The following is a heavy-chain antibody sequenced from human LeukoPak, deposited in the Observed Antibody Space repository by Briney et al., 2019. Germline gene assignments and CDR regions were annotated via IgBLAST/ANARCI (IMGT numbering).Heavy chain of an antibody. CDR3: ASLLRGYYDILTGYYGGSGAIDY. J-gene: IGHJ4*02. CDR1: GGSISSGDYY. V-gene: IGHV4-30-4*01. D-gene: IGHD3-9*01. CDR2: IYYSGST. Sequence: SETLSLTCTVSGGSISSGDYYWSWIRQPPGKGLEWIGYIYYSGSTYYNPSLKSRVTISVDTSKNQFSLKLSSVTAADTAVYYCASLLRGYYDILTGYYGGSGAIDYWGQGTLVTVSS.